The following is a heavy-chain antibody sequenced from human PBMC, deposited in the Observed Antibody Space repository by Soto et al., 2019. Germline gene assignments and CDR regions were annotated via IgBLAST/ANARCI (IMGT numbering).Heavy chain of an antibody. D-gene: IGHD1-7*01. CDR2: LYWDGDK. CDR1: GFSLGNSGEG. J-gene: IGHJ4*02. Sequence: QITLRESGPTLVKPTQTLTLTCTFSGFSLGNSGEGVGWIRQPPRKALEWLATLYWDGDKRYSPSLRSRLTISKDTSETQVVLTLTLIDAAHTATSFFTHRKRTITVATDFAYWGLGSLVTVSS. V-gene: IGHV2-5*02. CDR3: THRKRTITVATDFAY.